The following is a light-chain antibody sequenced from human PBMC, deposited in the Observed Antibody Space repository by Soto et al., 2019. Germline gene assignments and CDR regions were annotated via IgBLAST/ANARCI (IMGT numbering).Light chain of an antibody. J-gene: IGKJ2*01. Sequence: DIQMTQSPSSLSASVGDRVTITCQASQGISNYLNWYQQKPGKAPKLLIYDAHSLETGVPSRFSGGGSGTHFTFTISSLQPEDIATYYCHQYDNLPYTFGQGTKVDIK. CDR1: QGISNY. CDR3: HQYDNLPYT. V-gene: IGKV1-33*01. CDR2: DAH.